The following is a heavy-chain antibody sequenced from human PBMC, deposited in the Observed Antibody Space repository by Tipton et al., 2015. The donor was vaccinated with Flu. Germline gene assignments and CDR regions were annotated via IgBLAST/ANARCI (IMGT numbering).Heavy chain of an antibody. J-gene: IGHJ6*02. CDR3: ARESDCTGGTCYSYYYYAMDV. V-gene: IGHV3-7*01. D-gene: IGHD2-15*01. Sequence: SLRLSCAASGFTFSNYWMSWVRQAPGKGLEWVANIKGDGSEKYYVDSVKGRLTISRDNAKNSLYLQMNSLRAEDTAVYYCARESDCTGGTCYSYYYYAMDVWGQGTTVTVSS. CDR1: GFTFSNYW. CDR2: IKGDGSEK.